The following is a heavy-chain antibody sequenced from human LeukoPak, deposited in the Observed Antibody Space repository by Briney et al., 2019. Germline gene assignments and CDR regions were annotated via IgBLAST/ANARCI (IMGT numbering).Heavy chain of an antibody. D-gene: IGHD6-19*01. CDR3: ARLATAGYLNY. Sequence: SETLSLTCAVSGGSISSYYWSWIRQPPGKGLEWIGYISHSGSTNYNPSLKSRVTISVDTSKKQFSLRANSVTAADTAVYYCARLATAGYLNYWGQGTLVAVSS. V-gene: IGHV4-59*08. CDR1: GGSISSYY. J-gene: IGHJ4*02. CDR2: ISHSGST.